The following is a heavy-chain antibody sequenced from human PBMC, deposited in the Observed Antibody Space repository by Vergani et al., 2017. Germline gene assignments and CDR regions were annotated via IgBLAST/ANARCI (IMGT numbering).Heavy chain of an antibody. V-gene: IGHV4-38-2*01. Sequence: QVQLLESGPGLLKPSETLSLTCSVSGYSITSGYYWGWIRQPPGRGLEWIGSIYHTGSACYNPSLKSRVTVSVDTSMNQVSLKLNSVTAADTAVYYCVRTVALWFGENKDGGWFDPWGQGTLVTVTS. CDR2: IYHTGSA. CDR1: GYSITSGYY. D-gene: IGHD3-10*01. J-gene: IGHJ5*02. CDR3: VRTVALWFGENKDGGWFDP.